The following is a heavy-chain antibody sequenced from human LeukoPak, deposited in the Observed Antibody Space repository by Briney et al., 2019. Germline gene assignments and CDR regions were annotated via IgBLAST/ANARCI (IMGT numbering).Heavy chain of an antibody. Sequence: GGSLRLSCVASGFSVSGKYMSWVRQARGKGPEWISLLYGGGITKYADSVKGRFSISRDNSKNTLSLQMNSLRGEDTAVYYCARDRSQHYSTDYWGQGTLVTVSS. D-gene: IGHD3-10*01. CDR1: GFSVSGKY. CDR3: ARDRSQHYSTDY. V-gene: IGHV3-66*02. CDR2: LYGGGIT. J-gene: IGHJ4*02.